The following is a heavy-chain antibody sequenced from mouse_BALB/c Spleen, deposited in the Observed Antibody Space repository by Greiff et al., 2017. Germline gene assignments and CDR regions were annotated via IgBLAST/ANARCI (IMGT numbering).Heavy chain of an antibody. CDR2: INPNNGGT. CDR3: ARWGGLRQVYYYAMDY. D-gene: IGHD2-2*01. J-gene: IGHJ4*01. V-gene: IGHV1-18*01. Sequence: EVQLPQSGPELVRPGVSVKISCKGSGYTFTDYNMDWVKQSHGKSLEWIGDINPNNGGTIYNQKFKGKATLTVDKSSSTAYMELRSLTAEDTAVYDCARWGGLRQVYYYAMDYWGQGTTVTVSS. CDR1: GYTFTDYN.